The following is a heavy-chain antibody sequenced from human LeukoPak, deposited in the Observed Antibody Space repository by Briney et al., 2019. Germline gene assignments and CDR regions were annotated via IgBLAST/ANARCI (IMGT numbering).Heavy chain of an antibody. Sequence: ASVKVSCKVSGYTLTELSMHWVRQAPGQGLEWMGWINPNNGATNYAQKFQAWVTMTRDTSISTVYMELSRLRSDDTAVYYCARWNRALVGTPALDIWGQGTMGIVSS. V-gene: IGHV1-2*04. J-gene: IGHJ3*02. CDR1: GYTLTELS. CDR2: INPNNGAT. D-gene: IGHD1-1*01. CDR3: ARWNRALVGTPALDI.